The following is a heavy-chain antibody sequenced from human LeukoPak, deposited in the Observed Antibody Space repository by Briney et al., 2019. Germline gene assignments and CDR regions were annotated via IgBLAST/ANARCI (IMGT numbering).Heavy chain of an antibody. V-gene: IGHV3-9*01. D-gene: IGHD4-17*01. CDR1: GFTFDDYA. CDR3: AKDIRDDYGDYVEGDDAFDI. J-gene: IGHJ3*02. CDR2: ISWNSGSI. Sequence: QPGRSLRLSCAASGFTFDDYAMHWVRQAPGKGLEWVSGISWNSGSIGYADSVKGRFTISRDNAKNSLYLQMNSLRAEDTALYYCAKDIRDDYGDYVEGDDAFDIWGQGTMVTVSS.